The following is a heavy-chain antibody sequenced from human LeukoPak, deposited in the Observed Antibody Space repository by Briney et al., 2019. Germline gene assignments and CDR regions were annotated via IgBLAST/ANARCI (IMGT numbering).Heavy chain of an antibody. D-gene: IGHD6-13*01. CDR1: GGTFSSYA. Sequence: SVKVSCKASGGTFSSYAISWVRQAPGQGLEWMGRIIPILGIANYAQKFQGRVTITADKSTSTAYMELSSLRSEDTAVYYCAREKKGYSSSWYYYYYGMDVWGQGTTVTVSS. V-gene: IGHV1-69*04. J-gene: IGHJ6*02. CDR2: IIPILGIA. CDR3: AREKKGYSSSWYYYYYGMDV.